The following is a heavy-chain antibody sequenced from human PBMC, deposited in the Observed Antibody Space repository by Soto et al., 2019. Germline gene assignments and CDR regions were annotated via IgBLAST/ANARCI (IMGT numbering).Heavy chain of an antibody. V-gene: IGHV3-72*01. J-gene: IGHJ6*01. CDR1: GFTFSDHY. Sequence: EVQLVESGGGLVQPGGSLRLSCAASGFTFSDHYMDWVRQAPGKGLEWVARSRNRVNSHTTEYAASVKGRFTISRDESKISLYLQMNSLKIEDTAVSYCTRGLLGGAPSYTFHGRDVWGQGTTVTVSS. CDR2: SRNRVNSHTT. CDR3: TRGLLGGAPSYTFHGRDV. D-gene: IGHD1-26*01.